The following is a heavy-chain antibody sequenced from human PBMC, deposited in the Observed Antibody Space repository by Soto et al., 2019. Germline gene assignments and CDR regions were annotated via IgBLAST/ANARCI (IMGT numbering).Heavy chain of an antibody. V-gene: IGHV3-48*03. CDR1: GFTFSSYE. CDR3: ARDAYYYDSSGYYYVVDAFDI. D-gene: IGHD3-22*01. J-gene: IGHJ3*02. Sequence: GGSLRLSCAASGFTFSSYEMNWVRQAPGKGLEWVSYISSSGSTIYYADSEKGRFTISRDNAKNSLYLQMNSLRAEDTAVYYCARDAYYYDSSGYYYVVDAFDIWGQGTMVTVSS. CDR2: ISSSGSTI.